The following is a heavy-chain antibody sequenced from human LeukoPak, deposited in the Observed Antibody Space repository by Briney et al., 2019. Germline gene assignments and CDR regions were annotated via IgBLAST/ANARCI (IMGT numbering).Heavy chain of an antibody. CDR1: GFAFSNHA. CDR2: ISDTGKTT. D-gene: IGHD4/OR15-4a*01. Sequence: GGSLRLSCEASGFAFSNHAMTWVRQAPGESLQWVSTISDTGKTTFYRDSVRGRFSISRDISNNTLYLQMDGLRADDTAVYYCARGGAYDYGVLDAWGQGTLVTVSS. CDR3: ARGGAYDYGVLDA. V-gene: IGHV3-23*01. J-gene: IGHJ5*02.